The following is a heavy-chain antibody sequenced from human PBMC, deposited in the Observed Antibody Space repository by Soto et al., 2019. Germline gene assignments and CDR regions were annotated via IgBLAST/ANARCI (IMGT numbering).Heavy chain of an antibody. D-gene: IGHD6-19*01. V-gene: IGHV1-46*04. CDR3: ARTTAVAGTPEFDY. J-gene: IGHJ4*02. CDR2: INPSGTST. CDR1: GYTFSSYY. Sequence: ASVKVSCKASGYTFSSYYMHWVRQAPGQGLEWMGIINPSGTSTSYADSVKGRFTVSRDNSKSTLYLHMSSLRAEDTALYYCARTTAVAGTPEFDYWGQGTLVTVSS.